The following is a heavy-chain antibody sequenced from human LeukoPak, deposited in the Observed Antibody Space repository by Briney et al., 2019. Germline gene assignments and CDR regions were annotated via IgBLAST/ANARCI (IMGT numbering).Heavy chain of an antibody. Sequence: GSLRLSCAASGFTFSSYWMSWVRQPPGKGLEWIGEINHSGSTNYNPSLKSRVTISVDTSKNQFSLKLSSVTAADTAVYYCARGYCSSTSCYGGFDYWGQGTLVTVSS. CDR3: ARGYCSSTSCYGGFDY. CDR2: INHSGST. D-gene: IGHD2-2*01. J-gene: IGHJ4*02. CDR1: GFTFSSYW. V-gene: IGHV4-34*01.